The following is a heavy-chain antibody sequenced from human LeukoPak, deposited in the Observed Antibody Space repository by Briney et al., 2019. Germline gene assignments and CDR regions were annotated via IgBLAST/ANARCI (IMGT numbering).Heavy chain of an antibody. CDR3: ARVSTPVATIDY. CDR1: GGTFSSYA. V-gene: IGHV1-69*04. J-gene: IGHJ4*02. D-gene: IGHD5-12*01. CDR2: IIPILGIA. Sequence: SVKVSCKASGGTFSSYAISWVRQAPGQGLEWMGRIIPILGIANYAQKFQGRVTITADKSTSTAYMKLSSLRSEDTAVYYCARVSTPVATIDYWGQGTLVTVSS.